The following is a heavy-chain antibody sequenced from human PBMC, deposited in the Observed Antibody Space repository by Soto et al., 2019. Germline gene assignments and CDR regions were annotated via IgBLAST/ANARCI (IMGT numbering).Heavy chain of an antibody. CDR1: GFTFSSYW. J-gene: IGHJ4*02. CDR3: ASLIWGSYRLRFDY. D-gene: IGHD3-16*02. CDR2: IKQDGSEK. Sequence: PGGPLRLSCAASGFTFSSYWMSWVRQAPGKGLEWVANIKQDGSEKYYVDSVKGRFTISRDNAKNSLYLQMNSLRAEDTAVYYCASLIWGSYRLRFDYWGQGTLVTVSS. V-gene: IGHV3-7*01.